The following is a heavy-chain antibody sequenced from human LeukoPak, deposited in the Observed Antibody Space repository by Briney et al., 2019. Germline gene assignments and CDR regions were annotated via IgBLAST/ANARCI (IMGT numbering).Heavy chain of an antibody. D-gene: IGHD2-2*02. CDR3: ARVYCSSTSCYNGGFDP. CDR1: GYTFNSYG. Sequence: ASVKVSCKASGYTFNSYGISCVREAPGQGLEWMGWISAYNGNTNYAQKLQGRVTMTTDTSTSTAYMELRSLRSDDTAVYYCARVYCSSTSCYNGGFDPWGQGTLVTVSS. V-gene: IGHV1-18*01. CDR2: ISAYNGNT. J-gene: IGHJ5*02.